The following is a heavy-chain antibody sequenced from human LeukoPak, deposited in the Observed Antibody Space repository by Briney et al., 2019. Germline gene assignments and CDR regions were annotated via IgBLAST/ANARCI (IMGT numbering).Heavy chain of an antibody. J-gene: IGHJ4*02. D-gene: IGHD6-13*01. V-gene: IGHV1-2*02. CDR3: ARGGYSSSWFIPDFDY. CDR2: INPNSGGT. Sequence: ASVKVSCKASGYTFTGYYMHWVRQAPGQGLEWMGWINPNSGGTNYAQKFQGRVTMTRDTSISTAYMELSRLRSDDTAVYYCARGGYSSSWFIPDFDYWGQGTLVTASS. CDR1: GYTFTGYY.